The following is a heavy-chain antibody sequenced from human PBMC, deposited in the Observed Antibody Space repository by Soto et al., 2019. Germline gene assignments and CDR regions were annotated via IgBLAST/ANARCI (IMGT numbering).Heavy chain of an antibody. Sequence: SETLSLTCAVYGGAFGGYYWSWIRQPPGKGLEWIGEINHSGSTKYSPSLKSRVTISVDTSKNQISLKMRSVTAADTAVYYCARGLDDKDYYYYYGMDVWSQGTTVTVSS. CDR3: ARGLDDKDYYYYYGMDV. V-gene: IGHV4-34*01. D-gene: IGHD3-9*01. CDR1: GGAFGGYY. CDR2: INHSGST. J-gene: IGHJ6*02.